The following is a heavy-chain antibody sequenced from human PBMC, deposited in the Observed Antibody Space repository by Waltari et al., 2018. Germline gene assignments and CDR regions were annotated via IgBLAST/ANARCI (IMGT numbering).Heavy chain of an antibody. Sequence: QVQLQESGPGLVKPSETLSLTCTVSGDSLSSHYWSWIRQPPGKGLEWIGYVYYSGSTNYNPSFESRVTISVDTSKNQFSLTLNSVTAADTAVYYCARSQTGYSSSSCLDNWGQGTLVTVSS. V-gene: IGHV4-59*11. CDR2: VYYSGST. CDR1: GDSLSSHY. J-gene: IGHJ4*02. CDR3: ARSQTGYSSSSCLDN. D-gene: IGHD6-6*01.